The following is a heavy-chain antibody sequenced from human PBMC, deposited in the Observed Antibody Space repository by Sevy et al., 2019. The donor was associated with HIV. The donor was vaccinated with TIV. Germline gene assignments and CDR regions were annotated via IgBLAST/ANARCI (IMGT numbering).Heavy chain of an antibody. CDR3: ARDRYYDSSGYGGPRDDY. J-gene: IGHJ4*02. CDR2: IKQDGSEK. D-gene: IGHD3-22*01. V-gene: IGHV3-7*01. Sequence: GGSLRLSCAASGFTFSSYWMTWARQASGKGLEWVANIKQDGSEKYYVDSVRGRFTMSRDNAKNSLYLQMNSLRAEDTAVYYCARDRYYDSSGYGGPRDDYWGQGALVTVSS. CDR1: GFTFSSYW.